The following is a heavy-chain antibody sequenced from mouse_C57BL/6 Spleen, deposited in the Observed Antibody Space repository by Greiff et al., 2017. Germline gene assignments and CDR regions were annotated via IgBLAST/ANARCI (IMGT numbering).Heavy chain of an antibody. CDR3: AREDGSSHWYFDV. CDR1: GSTFSDYG. CDR2: ISSGSSTI. Sequence: EVQGVESGGGLVKPGGSLKLSCAASGSTFSDYGMHWVRQAPEKGLEWVAYISSGSSTIYYADTVKGRFTISRDNAKNTLFLQMTSLRSEDTAMYYCAREDGSSHWYFDVWGTGTTVTGSS. V-gene: IGHV5-17*01. D-gene: IGHD1-1*01. J-gene: IGHJ1*03.